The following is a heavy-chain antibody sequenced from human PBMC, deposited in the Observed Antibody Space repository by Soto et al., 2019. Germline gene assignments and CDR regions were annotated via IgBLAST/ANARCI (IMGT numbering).Heavy chain of an antibody. CDR2: SIPSKGTA. V-gene: IGHV1-69*08. CDR3: AKSLVFVDHAYLDV. CDR1: GGTFTSYL. Sequence: QVQLVQSGAEVKKAGSSVKVSCGESGGTFTSYLFTWVRQTPGQGLEWMGRSIPSKGTADYALKFQDRVTTTADKSTNTAYMELRSLRPDDTAVYYCAKSLVFVDHAYLDVWGKGTTVTVSS. D-gene: IGHD2-21*01. J-gene: IGHJ6*03.